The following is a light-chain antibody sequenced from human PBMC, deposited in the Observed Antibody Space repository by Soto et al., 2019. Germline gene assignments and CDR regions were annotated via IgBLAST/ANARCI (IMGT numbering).Light chain of an antibody. CDR1: QDINHH. CDR3: QQFHNLPWM. V-gene: IGKV1-33*01. J-gene: IGKJ1*01. CDR2: DAS. Sequence: DIQMTQTPSSLSTSVGDRVTITCQASQDINHHLNWYQQKPGKAPKLLIYDASNLETGVPSKFSGSGSGTDFILTISSLQPEDIATYYCQQFHNLPWMFGQGTKVEIE.